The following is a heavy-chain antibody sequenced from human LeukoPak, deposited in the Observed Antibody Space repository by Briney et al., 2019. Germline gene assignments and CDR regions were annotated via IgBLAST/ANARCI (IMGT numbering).Heavy chain of an antibody. D-gene: IGHD5-12*01. CDR2: INSDGSNT. CDR3: ARGYAGGYFDL. CDR1: GFTFSNYW. Sequence: GGSLRLSCAASGFTFSNYWMHWVRQGPGKGLVWVSRINSDGSNTAYADSVKGRFTISRDNAKNTLSLQMNSLRAEDTAVCYCARGYAGGYFDLWGRGTLVTVSS. J-gene: IGHJ2*01. V-gene: IGHV3-74*01.